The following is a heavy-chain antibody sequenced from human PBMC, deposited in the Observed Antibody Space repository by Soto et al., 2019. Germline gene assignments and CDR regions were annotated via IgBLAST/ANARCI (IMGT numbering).Heavy chain of an antibody. CDR3: ARDGGRHSGGIDY. J-gene: IGHJ4*02. CDR2: IIPIFGTA. CDR1: GGTFSSYS. D-gene: IGHD1-26*01. Sequence: QVQLVQSGAEVKKPGSSVKVSCKASGGTFSSYSINWVRQAPGQGLEWMGEIIPIFGTANYAQKFQGRVTSTADESTSTAYMELSSLSSEDTAVYCCARDGGRHSGGIDYWGQGTLVTVSS. V-gene: IGHV1-69*01.